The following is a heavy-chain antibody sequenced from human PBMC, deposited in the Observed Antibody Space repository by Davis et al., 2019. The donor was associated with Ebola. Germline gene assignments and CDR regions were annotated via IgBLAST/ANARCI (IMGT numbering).Heavy chain of an antibody. CDR2: ISSGGSNI. D-gene: IGHD7-27*01. CDR3: ARRRNWGNDY. V-gene: IGHV3-11*01. Sequence: PGGSLRLSCAASGFTFSDYYISWIRQAPGKGLECVSYISSGGSNIYYADSVKGRFTISRDSARNSTYLVMSSLGVEDTAIYYCARRRNWGNDYWGQGTLVTVSS. CDR1: GFTFSDYY. J-gene: IGHJ4*02.